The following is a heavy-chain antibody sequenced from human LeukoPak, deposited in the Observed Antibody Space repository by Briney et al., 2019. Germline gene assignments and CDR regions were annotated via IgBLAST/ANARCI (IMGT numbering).Heavy chain of an antibody. Sequence: GSLRISRTTPGFIFNDFWMGWVRQASGEGPGWVANIRQDGGAKNYVDSVKGRFTISRDNAKKSLYLQMNSLRAEDTAVYYCAPPPIAATGNWGQGTLVTVSS. CDR1: GFIFNDFW. J-gene: IGHJ4*02. CDR3: APPPIAATGN. V-gene: IGHV3-7*01. D-gene: IGHD6-13*01. CDR2: IRQDGGAK.